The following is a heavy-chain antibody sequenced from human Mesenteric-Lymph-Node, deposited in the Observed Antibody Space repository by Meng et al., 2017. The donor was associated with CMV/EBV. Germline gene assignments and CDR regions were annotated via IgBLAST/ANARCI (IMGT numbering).Heavy chain of an antibody. D-gene: IGHD1-7*01. CDR3: ARDLVELADYYSYTVDV. CDR2: ISSSSSYI. J-gene: IGHJ6*02. CDR1: GFTFSSYS. V-gene: IGHV3-21*01. Sequence: GESLKISCAASGFTFSSYSMNWVRQAPGKGLEWVSSISSSSSYIYYADSVQGRFTISRDNAKNSLYLQMNSLRAEDTAVYYCARDLVELADYYSYTVDVWGQGTTVTVSS.